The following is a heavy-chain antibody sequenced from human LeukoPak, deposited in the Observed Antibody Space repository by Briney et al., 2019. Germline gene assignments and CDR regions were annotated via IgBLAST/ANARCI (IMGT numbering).Heavy chain of an antibody. Sequence: GGSLRLSCADSGFTFSSYWMYWVRQAPGKGLWWVFRISRDETSTSYADSVKGRFTISRDNAKKTLYLQMNSLRAEDTAVYYCATSTYCSGGSCYSRTFQYWGQGTLVTVSS. J-gene: IGHJ4*02. V-gene: IGHV3-74*01. CDR3: ATSTYCSGGSCYSRTFQY. CDR2: ISRDETST. CDR1: GFTFSSYW. D-gene: IGHD2-15*01.